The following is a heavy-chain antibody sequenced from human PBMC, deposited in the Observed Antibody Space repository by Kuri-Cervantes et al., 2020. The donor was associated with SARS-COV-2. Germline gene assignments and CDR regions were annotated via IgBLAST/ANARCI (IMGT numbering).Heavy chain of an antibody. CDR2: ISYDGSNK. CDR3: ARAIVGATSLSPDY. V-gene: IGHV3-30*01. D-gene: IGHD1-26*01. CDR1: GFTFSSYA. Sequence: GESLKISCAASGFTFSSYAMHWVRQAPGKGLEWVAVISYDGSNKYYADSVKGRFTISRDNAKNSLYLQMNSLRAEDTAVYYCARAIVGATSLSPDYWGQGTLVTVSS. J-gene: IGHJ4*02.